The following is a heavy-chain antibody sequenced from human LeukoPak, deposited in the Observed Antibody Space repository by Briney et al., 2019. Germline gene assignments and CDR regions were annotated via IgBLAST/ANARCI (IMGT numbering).Heavy chain of an antibody. CDR2: ISGSRNYI. Sequence: GGSLRLSCAASGFTFSSYDMNWVRQAPGKGPEWVSSISGSRNYIYYADSIKGRFTISRDNAKNSLYLQMNSLRAEDTAVYYCAREVRGYSNLLEYYGMDVWGQGTTVTVSS. CDR1: GFTFSSYD. J-gene: IGHJ6*02. V-gene: IGHV3-21*01. D-gene: IGHD4-11*01. CDR3: AREVRGYSNLLEYYGMDV.